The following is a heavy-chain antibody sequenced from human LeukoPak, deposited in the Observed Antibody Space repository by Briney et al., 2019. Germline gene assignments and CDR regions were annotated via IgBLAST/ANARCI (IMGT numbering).Heavy chain of an antibody. CDR3: ARASSFDKTTRWNPAYFGP. D-gene: IGHD1-1*01. CDR2: INHSGTT. J-gene: IGHJ5*02. CDR1: GGSLSGFY. Sequence: PSETLSLTCAVHGGSLSGFYWSWIRQPPGKGLEWNGEINHSGTTNYNPSLKSRVTISVDTSKNQVSLDLASVTAADTAVYYCARASSFDKTTRWNPAYFGPWGPGSLVTVAS. V-gene: IGHV4-34*01.